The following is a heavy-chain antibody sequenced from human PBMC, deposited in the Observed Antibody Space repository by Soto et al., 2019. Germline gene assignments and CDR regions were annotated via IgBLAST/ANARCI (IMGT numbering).Heavy chain of an antibody. Sequence: SETLSLTCNVSGGFISSYYWSWIRQPPGKGLEWIGYIYHTGRTTYNPSLKSRVDISVDTSKNQFSLQLHFVTAADTAVYYCATRSMAWGFNDYWGQGALVTVSS. CDR3: ATRSMAWGFNDY. CDR1: GGFISSYY. D-gene: IGHD3-16*01. V-gene: IGHV4-59*01. CDR2: IYHTGRT. J-gene: IGHJ4*02.